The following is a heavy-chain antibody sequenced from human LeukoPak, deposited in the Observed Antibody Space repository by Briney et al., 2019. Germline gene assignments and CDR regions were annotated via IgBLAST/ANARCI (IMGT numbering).Heavy chain of an antibody. J-gene: IGHJ4*02. CDR1: GFTFSSYA. Sequence: AGGSLRLSCAASGFTFSSYAMHWVRQAPGKGLEWVAVISYDGSNKYYADSVKGRFTISRDNSMNTLYLQMNSLRAEDTAVYYCAREEAAIDYWGQGTLVTVSS. D-gene: IGHD6-13*01. CDR3: AREEAAIDY. CDR2: ISYDGSNK. V-gene: IGHV3-30*04.